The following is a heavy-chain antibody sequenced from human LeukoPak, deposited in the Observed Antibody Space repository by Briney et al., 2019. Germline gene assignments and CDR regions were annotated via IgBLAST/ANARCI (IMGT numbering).Heavy chain of an antibody. CDR1: GGSISSSSYY. CDR3: ARHLYYGSGSYYYYYMDV. J-gene: IGHJ6*03. Sequence: SETLSLTCTDSGGSISSSSYYWGWIRQPPGKGLEWIGSIYYSGSTYYNPSLKSRVTISVDTSKNQFSLKLSSVTAADTAVYYCARHLYYGSGSYYYYYMDVWGKGTTVTVSS. CDR2: IYYSGST. D-gene: IGHD3-10*01. V-gene: IGHV4-39*01.